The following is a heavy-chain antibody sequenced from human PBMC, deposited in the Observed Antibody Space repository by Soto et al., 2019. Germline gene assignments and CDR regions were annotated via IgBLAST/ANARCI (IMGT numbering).Heavy chain of an antibody. D-gene: IGHD5-12*01. J-gene: IGHJ6*02. V-gene: IGHV4-31*03. CDR3: ARVGYSGYDPQGDYYYYGMDV. CDR1: GGSISRGGYY. Sequence: PSETLSLTCTVSGGSISRGGYYGSWIRRHPGKGLEWIGYIYYSGSTYYNPSLKSRVTISVDTSKNQFSLKLSSVTAADTAVYYCARVGYSGYDPQGDYYYYGMDVWGQGTTVTVSS. CDR2: IYYSGST.